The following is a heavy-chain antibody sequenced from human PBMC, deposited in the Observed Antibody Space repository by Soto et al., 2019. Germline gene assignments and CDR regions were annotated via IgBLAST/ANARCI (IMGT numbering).Heavy chain of an antibody. Sequence: ASVKVSCKASGYTFTSYYMHWVRQAPGQGLEWMGIINPSGGSTSYAQKFQGRVTMTRDTSTSTVYMELSSLRSEDTAVYYCARGGGYYDSSGYFGVTYYYYGMDVWGQGTTVTVS. CDR1: GYTFTSYY. J-gene: IGHJ6*02. CDR3: ARGGGYYDSSGYFGVTYYYYGMDV. V-gene: IGHV1-46*03. CDR2: INPSGGST. D-gene: IGHD3-22*01.